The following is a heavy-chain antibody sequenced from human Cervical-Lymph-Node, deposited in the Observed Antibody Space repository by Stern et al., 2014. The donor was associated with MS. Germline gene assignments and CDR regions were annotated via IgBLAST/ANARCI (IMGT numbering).Heavy chain of an antibody. V-gene: IGHV3-66*01. Sequence: EVQLVESGGALVQPGGSLRLSCAASGSTVNSHYMTWVRQAPGKGLASVAIFYSGISTYYAESVKGRFSFSIDNSKNTLFLHMNNLRVEDTAMYYCTREMAARRLDPWGQGTLVIVSA. CDR1: GSTVNSHY. D-gene: IGHD5-24*01. CDR2: FYSGIST. J-gene: IGHJ5*02. CDR3: TREMAARRLDP.